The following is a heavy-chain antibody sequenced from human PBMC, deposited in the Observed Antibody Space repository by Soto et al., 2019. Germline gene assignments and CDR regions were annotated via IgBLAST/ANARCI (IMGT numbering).Heavy chain of an antibody. V-gene: IGHV3-48*01. CDR3: ARDRNYDYIWYESRRFDY. J-gene: IGHJ4*02. Sequence: EVQLVESGGGLVQPGGSLRLSCAASGFTFSSYSMNWVRQAPGKGLEWVSYISSSSSTIYYADSVKGRFTISRDNAKNSLYLQMNSLRAEDTAVYYCARDRNYDYIWYESRRFDYWGQGTLVTVSS. CDR2: ISSSSSTI. CDR1: GFTFSSYS. D-gene: IGHD3-16*01.